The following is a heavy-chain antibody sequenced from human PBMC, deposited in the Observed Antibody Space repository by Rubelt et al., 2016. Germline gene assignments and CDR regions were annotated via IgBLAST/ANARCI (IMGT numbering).Heavy chain of an antibody. V-gene: IGHV4-59*12. CDR2: IYYSGST. D-gene: IGHD3-10*01. J-gene: IGHJ4*02. CDR3: AREEFDSSDY. Sequence: QVQLQESGPGLVKPSETLSLTCTVSGGSISSYYWSWIRQPPGKGLEWIGYIYYSGSTNYNPSLKSRVSISVDTSKNQFSLKLSSGTAADTAVYYCAREEFDSSDYWGQGTLVTVSS. CDR1: GGSISSYY.